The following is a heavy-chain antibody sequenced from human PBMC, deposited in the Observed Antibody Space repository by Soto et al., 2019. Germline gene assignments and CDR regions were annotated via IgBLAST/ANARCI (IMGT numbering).Heavy chain of an antibody. D-gene: IGHD2-8*01. V-gene: IGHV1-69*06. CDR2: IIPVVGTT. Sequence: QVQLVQSGAEVKKPGSSVKVSCKASGYTFTTNSLNWVRQAPGQGLEWMGGIIPVVGTTKYAQQYQDRVTITGDKATTTADMELSSRRTDDTADYYCARGLVYASTDEDDGGQGTPVTVPA. J-gene: IGHJ4*02. CDR1: GYTFTTNS. CDR3: ARGLVYASTDEDD.